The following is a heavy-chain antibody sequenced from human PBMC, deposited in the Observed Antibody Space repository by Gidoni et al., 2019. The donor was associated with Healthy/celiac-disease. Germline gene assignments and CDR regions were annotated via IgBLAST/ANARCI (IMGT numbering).Heavy chain of an antibody. CDR3: ARDRVGAIDYYYYGMDV. CDR2: IYSGGST. J-gene: IGHJ6*02. D-gene: IGHD1-26*01. Sequence: VQLVESGGGLVQPGGSLRLACAASGFTVSSHYMSWVRQATGKGLERVSVIYSGGSTYYAASVKGRFTISRHNSKNTLYLQMNSLRAEDTAVYYCARDRVGAIDYYYYGMDVWGQGTTVTVSS. CDR1: GFTVSSHY. V-gene: IGHV3-53*04.